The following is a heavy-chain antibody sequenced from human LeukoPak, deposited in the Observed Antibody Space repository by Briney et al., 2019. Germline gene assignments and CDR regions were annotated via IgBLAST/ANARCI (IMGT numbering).Heavy chain of an antibody. D-gene: IGHD1-26*01. J-gene: IGHJ4*02. CDR1: GFIFSDYY. CDR3: ATSLRMVGATKGTDY. V-gene: IGHV3-11*01. CDR2: ISSSGGTI. Sequence: PGGSLRLSCAGAGFIFSDYYMSWIRQAPGKGLEWVSYISSSGGTIYYADSVKGRFTISRDNAKKVLYLQMNSLRVEDTAVYYCATSLRMVGATKGTDYWGQGTWSPSPQ.